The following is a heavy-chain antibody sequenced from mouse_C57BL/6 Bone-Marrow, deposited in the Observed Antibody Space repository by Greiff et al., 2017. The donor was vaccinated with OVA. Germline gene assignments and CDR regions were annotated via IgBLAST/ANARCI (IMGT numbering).Heavy chain of an antibody. CDR3: ARQGLTDYYAMDY. J-gene: IGHJ4*01. Sequence: DVMLVESGGGLVQPGGSLKLSCAASGFTFSDYYMYWVRQTPDKRLEWVATISSGGSYTYYPDSVKGRFTISRDNAKNTLYLQMSSLKSEDTAMYYCARQGLTDYYAMDYWGQGTSVTVSS. D-gene: IGHD1-1*01. V-gene: IGHV5-6*03. CDR1: GFTFSDYY. CDR2: ISSGGSYT.